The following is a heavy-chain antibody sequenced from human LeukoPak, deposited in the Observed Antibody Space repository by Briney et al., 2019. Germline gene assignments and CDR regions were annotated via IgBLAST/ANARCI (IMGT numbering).Heavy chain of an antibody. J-gene: IGHJ6*02. CDR3: ATTSTVFGVYYGMDV. V-gene: IGHV3-74*01. Sequence: GGSLRLSCAASGFTFSSYWMHWVRQAPGKGLVWVSRINSDGSSTSYADSVKGRFTISRDNAKNTLYLQISSLRAEDTAVYYGATTSTVFGVYYGMDVWGQGATVTVSS. CDR1: GFTFSSYW. CDR2: INSDGSST. D-gene: IGHD3-3*01.